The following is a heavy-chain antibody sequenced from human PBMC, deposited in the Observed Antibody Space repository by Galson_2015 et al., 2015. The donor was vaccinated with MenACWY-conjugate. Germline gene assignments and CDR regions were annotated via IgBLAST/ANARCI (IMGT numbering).Heavy chain of an antibody. CDR3: ARVRAQYGSGSFYSSSMSSYYYYYMDV. V-gene: IGHV3-48*03. J-gene: IGHJ6*03. D-gene: IGHD3-10*01. Sequence: SLRLSCAASGFTFSSYEMNWVRQAPGKGLEWVSYISSSGFTIYYADSVKGRFTISRDNAKNSLYLQMDSLRAEDSAVYYCARVRAQYGSGSFYSSSMSSYYYYYMDVWGKGTTVTVSS. CDR1: GFTFSSYE. CDR2: ISSSGFTI.